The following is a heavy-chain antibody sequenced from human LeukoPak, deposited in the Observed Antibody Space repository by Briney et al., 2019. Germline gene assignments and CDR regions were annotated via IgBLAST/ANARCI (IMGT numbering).Heavy chain of an antibody. J-gene: IGHJ4*02. D-gene: IGHD3-9*01. CDR3: AGDILTGYYGDY. CDR2: ISSSGSTI. V-gene: IGHV3-48*03. CDR1: GFTFSSYE. Sequence: GGSLRLSCAASGFTFSSYEMNWVRQAPGKGLEWVSYISSSGSTIYYADSVKGRFTISRDNAKNSLYLQINSLRAEDTAVYYCAGDILTGYYGDYWGQGTLVTVSS.